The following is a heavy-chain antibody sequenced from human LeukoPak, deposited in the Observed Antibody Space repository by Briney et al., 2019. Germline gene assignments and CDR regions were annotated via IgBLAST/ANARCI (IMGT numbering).Heavy chain of an antibody. Sequence: PGGSLRLSCEASGFTVSSNYMSWVRQAPGKGLEWVSVIYSSGTTYYADSVKGRFTISRDNSKNTLYVQMNSLRPEDTAVYYCVRVVYNWNYPYYMDVWGKGTTVAVSS. J-gene: IGHJ6*03. V-gene: IGHV3-66*02. CDR3: VRVVYNWNYPYYMDV. CDR2: IYSSGTT. CDR1: GFTVSSNY. D-gene: IGHD1-7*01.